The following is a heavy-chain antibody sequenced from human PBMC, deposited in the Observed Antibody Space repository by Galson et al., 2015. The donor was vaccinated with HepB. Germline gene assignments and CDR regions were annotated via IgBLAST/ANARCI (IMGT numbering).Heavy chain of an antibody. CDR1: GFTLSSYA. D-gene: IGHD3-16*01. CDR3: ARDWGSNYYYFGMDV. V-gene: IGHV3-23*01. CDR2: ISDSGGST. J-gene: IGHJ6*02. Sequence: SLRLSCAASGFTLSSYALSWVRQAPGKGLERVSGISDSGGSTYYADSVKGRSAISRDDSKNTLYLEVNSLRAEDTAVYHCARDWGSNYYYFGMDVWGQGTTVTVSS.